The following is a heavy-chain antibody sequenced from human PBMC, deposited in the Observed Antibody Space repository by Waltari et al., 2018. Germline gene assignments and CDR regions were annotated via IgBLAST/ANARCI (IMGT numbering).Heavy chain of an antibody. CDR1: GFTLSFYI. CDR2: ITNSSRYI. Sequence: EVQLVESGGGLVKPGGSLRLSCAASGFTLSFYIMNWVRQDTGKGMEWVSSITNSSRYIYYADSVKGRFIISRDNANNSLYLQMNSLRAEDTAVYYCARDYFDSGSPSPHTLTLSYSYYNGMDVWGQGTPVSVSS. CDR3: ARDYFDSGSPSPHTLTLSYSYYNGMDV. V-gene: IGHV3-21*02. J-gene: IGHJ6*02. D-gene: IGHD3-10*01.